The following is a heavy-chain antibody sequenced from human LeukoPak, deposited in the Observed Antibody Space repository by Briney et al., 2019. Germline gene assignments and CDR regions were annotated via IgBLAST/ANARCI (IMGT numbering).Heavy chain of an antibody. CDR1: GGTFSSYA. D-gene: IGHD1-1*01. CDR3: ARRAWKNDWNDAGPDYFDY. CDR2: IIPIFGTA. V-gene: IGHV1-69*06. J-gene: IGHJ4*02. Sequence: SVKVSCKASGGTFSSYAISWVRQAPGQGLEWMGGIIPIFGTANYAQKFQGRVTITADKSTSTAYMELSSLRSEDTAVYYCARRAWKNDWNDAGPDYFDYWGQGTLVTVSS.